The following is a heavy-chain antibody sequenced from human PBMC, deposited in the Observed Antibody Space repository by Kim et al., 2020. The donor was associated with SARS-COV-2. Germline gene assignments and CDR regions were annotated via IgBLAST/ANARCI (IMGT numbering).Heavy chain of an antibody. Sequence: GESLKISCKASGYTFTSYWIGWVRQMPGKRLESMGIIFPGDSDTKYSPSIQGQVTISVDKSINTAFLQWNSLKATDTAMYYCGRRRYGSARYYFWYWGQG. D-gene: IGHD3-10*01. CDR2: IFPGDSDT. CDR3: GRRRYGSARYYFWY. J-gene: IGHJ4*02. CDR1: GYTFTSYW. V-gene: IGHV5-51*01.